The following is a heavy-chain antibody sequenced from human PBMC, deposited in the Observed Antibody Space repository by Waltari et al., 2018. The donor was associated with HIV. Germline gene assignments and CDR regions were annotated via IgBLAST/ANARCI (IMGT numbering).Heavy chain of an antibody. CDR2: TFYSGST. J-gene: IGHJ5*02. V-gene: IGHV4-59*01. Sequence: QVQLQASGPGLVKPSETLSLNCTVSGASISSYYWTWIRQPPGKGLDWIGYTFYSGSTNYNPSLKSRVTISVDTAKNQLTLKLTSVTAADTAVYYCARGANWFDPWGQGTLVTVSS. CDR1: GASISSYY. CDR3: ARGANWFDP.